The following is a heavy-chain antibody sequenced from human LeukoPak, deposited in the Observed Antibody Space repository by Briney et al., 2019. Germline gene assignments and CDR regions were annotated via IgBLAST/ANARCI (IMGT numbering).Heavy chain of an antibody. J-gene: IGHJ5*02. Sequence: ASVKVSCKASGYTFTGYYMHWVRQAPGQGLEWMGWISAYNGNTNYAQKLQGRVTMTTDTSTSTAYMELRSLRSDDTAVYYCARIDIVATWGQGTLVTVSS. CDR2: ISAYNGNT. D-gene: IGHD5-12*01. CDR1: GYTFTGYY. CDR3: ARIDIVAT. V-gene: IGHV1-18*04.